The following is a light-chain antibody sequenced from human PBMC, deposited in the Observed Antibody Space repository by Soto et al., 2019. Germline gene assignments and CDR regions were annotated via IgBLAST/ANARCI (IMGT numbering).Light chain of an antibody. CDR2: AAS. CDR1: QGISNY. Sequence: DIQMTQSPSSLSASVGDRVTITCRASQGISNYIAWYQQKPGKAPKLLIYAASTLQSGVPSRFSGSGSGTDFTLTFNSLQPEDVATSFCQKYSSVPLFGPGTKVDIK. CDR3: QKYSSVPL. J-gene: IGKJ3*01. V-gene: IGKV1-27*01.